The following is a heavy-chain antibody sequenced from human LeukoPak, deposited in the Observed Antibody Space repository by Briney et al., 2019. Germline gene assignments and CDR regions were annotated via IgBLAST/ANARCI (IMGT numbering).Heavy chain of an antibody. D-gene: IGHD2-2*01. Sequence: PGGSLRLSCEASGFTFNIFSMNWVRQAPGKGLEWVANIKQDGSEKYYVDSVKGRFTISRDNAKNSLYLQMNSLRAEDTAVYYCAREDIVVVPAANWDDDYYYYGMDVWGQGTTVTVSS. CDR2: IKQDGSEK. J-gene: IGHJ6*02. CDR1: GFTFNIFS. CDR3: AREDIVVVPAANWDDDYYYYGMDV. V-gene: IGHV3-7*01.